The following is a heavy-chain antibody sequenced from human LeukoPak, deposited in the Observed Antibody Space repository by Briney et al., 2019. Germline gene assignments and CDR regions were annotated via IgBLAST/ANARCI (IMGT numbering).Heavy chain of an antibody. D-gene: IGHD3-22*01. Sequence: GGSLRLSCAASGFTFSSYGMHWVRQAPGKGLEWVADIWYDGSNKYYADSVKGRFTISRDNSKNTLYLQMNSLRAEDTAVYYCARGPGTMIVVGYYWGRGTLVTVSS. CDR2: IWYDGSNK. J-gene: IGHJ4*02. V-gene: IGHV3-33*01. CDR1: GFTFSSYG. CDR3: ARGPGTMIVVGYY.